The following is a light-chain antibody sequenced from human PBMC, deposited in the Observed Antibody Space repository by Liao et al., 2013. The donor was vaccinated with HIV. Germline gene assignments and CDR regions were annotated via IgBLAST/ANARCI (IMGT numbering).Light chain of an antibody. CDR1: NIGSKS. CDR2: KDS. J-gene: IGLJ3*02. V-gene: IGLV3-25*03. CDR3: QSADSSGTLWV. Sequence: SYELTQPPSVSVAPGKTARVPCGGNNIGSKSVHWYQQKPGQAPVLVIYKDSERPSGIPERFSGSSSGTTVTLTISGVQAEDEADYYCQSADSSGTLWVFGGGTKLTVL.